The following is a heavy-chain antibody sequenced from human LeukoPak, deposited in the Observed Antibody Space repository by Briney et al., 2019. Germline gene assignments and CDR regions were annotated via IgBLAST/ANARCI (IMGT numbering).Heavy chain of an antibody. CDR1: GFTFSSYW. J-gene: IGHJ4*02. CDR3: AKAESHYDSSGYYYHDY. D-gene: IGHD3-22*01. CDR2: ISGSGGST. Sequence: GGSLRLSCAASGFTFSSYWMSWVRQAPGKGLEWVSAISGSGGSTYYADSVKGRFTISRDNSKNTLYLQMNSLRAEDTAVYYCAKAESHYDSSGYYYHDYWGQGTLVTVSS. V-gene: IGHV3-23*01.